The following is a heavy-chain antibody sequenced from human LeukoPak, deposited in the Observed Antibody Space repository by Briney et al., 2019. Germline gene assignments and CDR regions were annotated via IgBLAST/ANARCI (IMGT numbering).Heavy chain of an antibody. V-gene: IGHV1-46*01. CDR1: GYTFTGYY. CDR2: INPSGGST. D-gene: IGHD2-15*01. J-gene: IGHJ6*01. Sequence: ASVKVSCKASGYTFTGYYMHWVRQAPGQGLEWMGIINPSGGSTSYAQKFQGRVTMTRDTSTSTVYMELSSLRSEDTAVYYCARPLGYCSGGSCLTGNYYYYGMDVWGQGTTVTVSS. CDR3: ARPLGYCSGGSCLTGNYYYYGMDV.